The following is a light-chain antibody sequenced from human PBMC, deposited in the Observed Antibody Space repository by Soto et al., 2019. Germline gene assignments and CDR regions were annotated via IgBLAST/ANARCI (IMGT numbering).Light chain of an antibody. CDR1: HNISRF. Sequence: DIPMTQSPSSLSASIGDKVTLTCRSSHNISRFLNWYQLKPGTAPKLLIYLTSNLQSGVPPRFSGSGAATDFTLTITSLQPDDFATYFCQQSYSTWYSFGQGTKLEIK. CDR3: QQSYSTWYS. V-gene: IGKV1-39*01. CDR2: LTS. J-gene: IGKJ2*03.